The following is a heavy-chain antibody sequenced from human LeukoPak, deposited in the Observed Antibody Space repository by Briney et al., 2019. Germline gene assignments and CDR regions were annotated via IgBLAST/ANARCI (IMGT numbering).Heavy chain of an antibody. V-gene: IGHV4-59*02. CDR1: GGSVSSYY. D-gene: IGHD5-24*01. CDR3: ARARRDGHNHLDY. Sequence: SETLSLTCTVSGGSVSSYYWSWIRQPPGKGLEWIGYIYNSGSTNYNPSLKSRVTMSLDTSKNHFSLKLSSVTAADTAMYYCARARRDGHNHLDYWGQGTLVTVSS. CDR2: IYNSGST. J-gene: IGHJ4*02.